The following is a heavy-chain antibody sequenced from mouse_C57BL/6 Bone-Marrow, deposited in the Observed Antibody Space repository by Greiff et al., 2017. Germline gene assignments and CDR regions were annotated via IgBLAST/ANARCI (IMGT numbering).Heavy chain of an antibody. D-gene: IGHD5-2*01. Sequence: VQLQQSGAELARPGASVKLSCKASGYTFTSYGISWVKQRTGQGLEWIGEIYPRSGNTYYNEKFKGKATLTADKSSSTAYMELRSRTTEDSAVYFCARSGEYEGDAMDYWGQGTSVTVSS. CDR1: GYTFTSYG. CDR3: ARSGEYEGDAMDY. J-gene: IGHJ4*01. V-gene: IGHV1-81*01. CDR2: IYPRSGNT.